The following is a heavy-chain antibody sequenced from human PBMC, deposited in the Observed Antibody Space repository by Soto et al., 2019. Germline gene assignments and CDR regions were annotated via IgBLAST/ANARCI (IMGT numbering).Heavy chain of an antibody. CDR3: AAAPRY. CDR1: GGSISNYY. D-gene: IGHD2-15*01. J-gene: IGHJ4*02. V-gene: IGHV4-59*01. CDR2: IYDSGST. Sequence: QVQLQESGPGLVKPSETLSLTCTVSGGSISNYYWSWVRQPPGKGLEWIGYIYDSGSTNYNPSLTSRVTISVDTSKNQFSLTLTSVTAADTAVYYCAAAPRYWGQGTLVTVSS.